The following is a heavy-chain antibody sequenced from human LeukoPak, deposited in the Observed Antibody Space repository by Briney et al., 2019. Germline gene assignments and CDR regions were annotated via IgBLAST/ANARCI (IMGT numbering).Heavy chain of an antibody. J-gene: IGHJ5*02. CDR2: INPNSGGT. CDR3: ARDGGSWFGELLFSEYNWFDP. V-gene: IGHV1-2*02. Sequence: ASVKVSCKDSGYTFTGYYMQWVRQAPGQGLEWMGWINPNSGGTKYAQNFRGMVPITRNTSISTAYMELSRLRSDDTAVYYCARDGGSWFGELLFSEYNWFDPWGQGTLVTVSS. D-gene: IGHD3-10*01. CDR1: GYTFTGYY.